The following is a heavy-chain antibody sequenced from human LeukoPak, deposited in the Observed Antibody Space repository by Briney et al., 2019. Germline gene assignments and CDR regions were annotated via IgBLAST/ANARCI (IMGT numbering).Heavy chain of an antibody. J-gene: IGHJ3*02. V-gene: IGHV4-59*08. D-gene: IGHD6-13*01. CDR3: ARHVGNSRYVAFDI. CDR2: IYYSDNT. Sequence: PSETLSLTCAVSGDSISNYYWSWIRQPPGKGLEWIGYIYYSDNTDYNPSLKSRVSISVDTSKNQFSLKLSSVTAADTAVYYCARHVGNSRYVAFDIWGQGTLVTVSS. CDR1: GDSISNYY.